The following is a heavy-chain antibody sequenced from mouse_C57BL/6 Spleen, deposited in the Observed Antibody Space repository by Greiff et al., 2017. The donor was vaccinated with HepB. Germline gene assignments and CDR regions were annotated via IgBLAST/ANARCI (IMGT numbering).Heavy chain of an antibody. CDR3: ASPSDY. Sequence: DVQLVESGGDLVKPGGSLKLSCAASGFTFSSYGMSWVRQTPDKRLEWVATISSGGSYTYYPDSVKGRFTISRDNAKNTLYLQMSSLKSEDTAMYYCASPSDYWGQGTSVTVSS. CDR1: GFTFSSYG. J-gene: IGHJ4*01. CDR2: ISSGGSYT. V-gene: IGHV5-6*01.